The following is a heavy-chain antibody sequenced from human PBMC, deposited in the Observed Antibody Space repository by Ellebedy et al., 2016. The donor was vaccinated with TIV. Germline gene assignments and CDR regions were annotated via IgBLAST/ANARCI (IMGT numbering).Heavy chain of an antibody. CDR1: QFTFASYA. V-gene: IGHV3-23*01. D-gene: IGHD1-1*01. CDR3: TKTRVPDQLPPHSDS. Sequence: GESLKISCATSQFTFASYAMSWVRQAPGKGLEWVSSISGSGHETFYADSVKGRFTISRDNSSNTLFLQLTGLRAVDTALYYFTKTRVPDQLPPHSDSWGQGTLVTVSS. J-gene: IGHJ4*02. CDR2: ISGSGHET.